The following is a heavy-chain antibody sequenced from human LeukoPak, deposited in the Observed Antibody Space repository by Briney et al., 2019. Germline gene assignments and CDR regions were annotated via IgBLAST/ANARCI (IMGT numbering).Heavy chain of an antibody. Sequence: GGSLRLSCAASGFTVSSNYMSWVRQAPGKGLEWVAFIRYDGSNKYYADSVKGRFTISRDNSKNTLYLQMNSLRAEDTAVYYCAKDSNPITMVRGVPDYWGQGTLVTVSS. D-gene: IGHD3-10*01. J-gene: IGHJ4*02. CDR2: IRYDGSNK. V-gene: IGHV3-30*02. CDR3: AKDSNPITMVRGVPDY. CDR1: GFTVSSNY.